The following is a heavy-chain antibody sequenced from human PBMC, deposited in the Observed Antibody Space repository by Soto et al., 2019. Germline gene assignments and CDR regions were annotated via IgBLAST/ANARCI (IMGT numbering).Heavy chain of an antibody. D-gene: IGHD7-27*01. CDR1: GFTFSNAW. CDR2: IKSKTDGGTT. Sequence: GGSLRLSCAASGFTFSNAWMSWVRQAPGKGLEWVGRIKSKTDGGTTDYAAPVKGRFTISRDDSKNTLYLQMNSLKTEDTAVYYCTTDPLWGLATQGAFDIWGQGTMVTVSS. J-gene: IGHJ3*02. V-gene: IGHV3-15*01. CDR3: TTDPLWGLATQGAFDI.